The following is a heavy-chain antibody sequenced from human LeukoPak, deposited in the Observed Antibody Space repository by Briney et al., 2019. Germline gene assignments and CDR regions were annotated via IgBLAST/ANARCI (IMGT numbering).Heavy chain of an antibody. CDR2: IIPIFGTA. V-gene: IGHV1-69*05. CDR1: GGTFSSYA. CDR3: ASEVRYCSGGSCLFDP. J-gene: IGHJ5*02. D-gene: IGHD2-15*01. Sequence: SVKVSCKASGGTFSSYAISWVRQAPGQGLEWMGGIIPIFGTANYAQKFQGRVTITTDESTSTAYMELSSLRSEDTAVYYCASEVRYCSGGSCLFDPWRQGTLVTVSS.